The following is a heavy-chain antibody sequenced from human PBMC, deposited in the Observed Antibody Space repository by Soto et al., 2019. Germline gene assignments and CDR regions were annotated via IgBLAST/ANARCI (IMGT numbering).Heavy chain of an antibody. D-gene: IGHD6-6*01. J-gene: IGHJ4*02. CDR1: GGTFSSYA. V-gene: IGHV1-69*06. CDR2: IRPMLGTT. Sequence: QVQLVQSEAEVKKPGSSVKVSCKASGGTFSSYAISWVRQAPGQGLEWMGHIRPMLGTTRYAQKFQVRVTLTADKSTSTAYMELTSLTSADTALYYCAREGYTSSSIHSFLDSWGQGTLLTVSS. CDR3: AREGYTSSSIHSFLDS.